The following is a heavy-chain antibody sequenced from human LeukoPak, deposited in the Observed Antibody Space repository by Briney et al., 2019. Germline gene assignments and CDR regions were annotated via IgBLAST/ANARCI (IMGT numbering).Heavy chain of an antibody. CDR2: ISTTGANT. D-gene: IGHD2-15*01. CDR3: LGYCSGGSCYSGAH. CDR1: GFTFSTYA. V-gene: IGHV3-23*01. Sequence: PGGSLRLSCAASGFTFSTYAMSWVRQAPGKGLEWVATISTTGANTYYADSVQGRFTISRDNSKNTQFLQMNSLGGEDTAVYYCLGYCSGGSCYSGAHWGQGTLVTVSS. J-gene: IGHJ4*02.